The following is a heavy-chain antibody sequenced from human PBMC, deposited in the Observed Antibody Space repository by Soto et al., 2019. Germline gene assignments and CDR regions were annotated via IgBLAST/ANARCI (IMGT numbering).Heavy chain of an antibody. CDR2: IYYTGRT. Sequence: QVQLQESGPGLVKSSETLSLTCTVSGGSITSDYWSWIRQPPGKGLEWIGYIYYTGRTNYHPSLESRVTISVDTSKNQFFLRLTSVTAADTALYYCARGAAAGTRWTFDYWGQGPLVTVSS. D-gene: IGHD6-13*01. V-gene: IGHV4-59*01. CDR3: ARGAAAGTRWTFDY. J-gene: IGHJ4*02. CDR1: GGSITSDY.